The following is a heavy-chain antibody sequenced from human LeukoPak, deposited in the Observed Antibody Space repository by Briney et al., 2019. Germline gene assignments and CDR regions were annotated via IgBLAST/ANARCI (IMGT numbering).Heavy chain of an antibody. Sequence: RGESLKISCKDSGYSFTSYWIGWVRQMPGKVLELMGIIYPGDSVTRYSPSFQGQVTISADKSINTAYLQWSSLKASDTAIYYCARRGEAMDPFDYWGQGTLVTVSS. J-gene: IGHJ4*02. CDR2: IYPGDSVT. D-gene: IGHD5-18*01. CDR3: ARRGEAMDPFDY. V-gene: IGHV5-51*01. CDR1: GYSFTSYW.